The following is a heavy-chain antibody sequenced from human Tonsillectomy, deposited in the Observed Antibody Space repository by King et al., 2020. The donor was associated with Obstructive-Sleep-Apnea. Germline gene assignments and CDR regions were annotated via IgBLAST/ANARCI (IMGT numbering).Heavy chain of an antibody. CDR2: FDPEDGEK. Sequence: QLVQSGAEVKKPGASVKVSCKVSGYPLTELSIHWVRQAPGKGLEWMGSFDPEDGEKIFAQKFQGRVTMTEETSPDTAYMQLSSLRSQGTAVDYFATHYRYNWFDPWRQGTLVT. D-gene: IGHD3-16*02. CDR1: GYPLTELS. J-gene: IGHJ5*02. V-gene: IGHV1-24*01. CDR3: ATHYRYNWFDP.